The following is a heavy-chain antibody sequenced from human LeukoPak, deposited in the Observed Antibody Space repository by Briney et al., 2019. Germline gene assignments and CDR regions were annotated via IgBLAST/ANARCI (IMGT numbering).Heavy chain of an antibody. CDR2: INHSGST. V-gene: IGHV4-34*01. CDR3: ARAGGRNYDYVWGSYRYSKYMDV. J-gene: IGHJ6*03. Sequence: WEPLSLTCAVYGGSFSGYYWSWIRQPPGKGLEWIGEINHSGSTNYNPSLKSRVTISVDTSKNQFSLKLSSVTAADTAVYYCARAGGRNYDYVWGSYRYSKYMDVWGKGTTVTVSS. CDR1: GGSFSGYY. D-gene: IGHD3-16*02.